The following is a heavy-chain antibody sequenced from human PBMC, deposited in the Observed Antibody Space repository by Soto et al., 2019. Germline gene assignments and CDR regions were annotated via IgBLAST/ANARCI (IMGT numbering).Heavy chain of an antibody. CDR2: INPSGGST. Sequence: ASVKVSCKASGYTFTSYYMHWVRQAPGQGLEWMGIINPSGGSTSYAQKFQGRVTMTRNTSISTAYMELSSLRAEDTAVYYCATNTYDFWSGYWRERYYYGMDVWGQGTTVTVSS. CDR3: ATNTYDFWSGYWRERYYYGMDV. V-gene: IGHV1-46*01. J-gene: IGHJ6*02. CDR1: GYTFTSYY. D-gene: IGHD3-3*01.